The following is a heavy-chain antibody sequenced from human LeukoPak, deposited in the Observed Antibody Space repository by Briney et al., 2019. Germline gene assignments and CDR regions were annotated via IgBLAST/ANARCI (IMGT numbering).Heavy chain of an antibody. CDR2: IFYSGST. CDR1: GGSISPYY. D-gene: IGHD5/OR15-5a*01. Sequence: SSETMSLTCTVSGGSISPYYWSWIRQPPGKDREWIAFIFYSGSTHYNPSLTSRGTISVDTSENQFSLKLTSVTAADTAVYYCARHSVASPHYFDYWGQGALVTVSS. J-gene: IGHJ4*02. CDR3: ARHSVASPHYFDY. V-gene: IGHV4-59*08.